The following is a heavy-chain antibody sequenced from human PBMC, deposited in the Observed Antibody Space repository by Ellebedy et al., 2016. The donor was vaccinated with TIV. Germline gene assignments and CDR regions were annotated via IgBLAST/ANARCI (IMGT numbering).Heavy chain of an antibody. D-gene: IGHD1-26*01. Sequence: ASVKVSXKASGYTFTSYDINWVRQATGQGLEWMGWMNPNSGNTGYAQKFQGRVTMTRNTSISTAYMELSSLRSEDTAVYYCASVSQWSYTGWSWGQGTLVTVSS. CDR2: MNPNSGNT. CDR1: GYTFTSYD. J-gene: IGHJ4*02. V-gene: IGHV1-8*01. CDR3: ASVSQWSYTGWS.